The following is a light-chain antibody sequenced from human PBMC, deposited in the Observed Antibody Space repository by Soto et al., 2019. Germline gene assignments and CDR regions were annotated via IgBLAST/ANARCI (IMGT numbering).Light chain of an antibody. V-gene: IGKV3-15*01. CDR2: GAS. Sequence: ELVLAPSSATLSLSPGERATLSCGASQSVSSNLAWYKEKPGQAPRLLIYGASTRATGIPARFSGSGSGTQFTLTISSLQSEDFAVYYCQQHNNWPRTFGQGTNVDIK. J-gene: IGKJ1*01. CDR3: QQHNNWPRT. CDR1: QSVSSN.